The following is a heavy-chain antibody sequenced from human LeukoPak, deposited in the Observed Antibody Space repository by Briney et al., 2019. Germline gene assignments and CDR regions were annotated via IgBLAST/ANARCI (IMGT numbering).Heavy chain of an antibody. J-gene: IGHJ5*02. CDR2: IYYSGST. CDR1: GGSISSSSYY. D-gene: IGHD6-19*01. Sequence: SETLSLTCTVSGGSISSSSYYWGWIRQPPGKGLEWIGSIYYSGSTYYNPSLKSRVTISVDTSKDQFSLKLSSVTAADTAVYYCARHVLRVAVADAWFDPWGQGTLVTVSS. CDR3: ARHVLRVAVADAWFDP. V-gene: IGHV4-39*01.